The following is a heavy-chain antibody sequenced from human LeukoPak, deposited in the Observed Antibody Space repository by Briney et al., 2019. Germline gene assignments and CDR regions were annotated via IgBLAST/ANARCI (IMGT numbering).Heavy chain of an antibody. D-gene: IGHD3-9*01. CDR2: ISYDGSNK. CDR1: GFTFSSYA. V-gene: IGHV3-30*04. CDR3: ARAPQTGLRYYMDV. J-gene: IGHJ6*03. Sequence: QPGGSLRLSCAASGFTFSSYAMHWVRQAPGKGLEWVAVISYDGSNKYYADSVKGRFTISRDNSKNTLYLQMNSLRAEDTAVYYCARAPQTGLRYYMDVWGKGTTVTVSS.